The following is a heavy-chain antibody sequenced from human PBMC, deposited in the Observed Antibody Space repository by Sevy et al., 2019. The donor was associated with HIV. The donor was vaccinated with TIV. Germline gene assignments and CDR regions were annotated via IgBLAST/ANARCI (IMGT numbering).Heavy chain of an antibody. CDR2: IRQDGGEK. J-gene: IGHJ4*02. Sequence: GGSLRLSCAGSGFTFSDYWMTWVRQAPGKGLEWVANIRQDGGEKYYADSVEGRFTISRDNAKNSVYLQMNSLRAEDTAVSYCVRAIGVASSYWGQGTLVTVSS. V-gene: IGHV3-7*04. CDR3: VRAIGVASSY. D-gene: IGHD6-19*01. CDR1: GFTFSDYW.